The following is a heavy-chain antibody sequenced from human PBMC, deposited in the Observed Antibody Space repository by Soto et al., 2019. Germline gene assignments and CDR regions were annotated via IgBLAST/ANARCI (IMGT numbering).Heavy chain of an antibody. CDR1: GGTLSSYA. V-gene: IGHV1-69*04. CDR2: IIPILGIA. Sequence: SAKVTCKASGGTLSSYAISWVRQAPGQGLEWMGRIIPILGIANYAQKFQGRVTITADKSTSTAYMELSSLRSEDTAVYYCAIVLPHYYDSSGYYFDYWSQGTLVTVSS. D-gene: IGHD3-22*01. CDR3: AIVLPHYYDSSGYYFDY. J-gene: IGHJ4*02.